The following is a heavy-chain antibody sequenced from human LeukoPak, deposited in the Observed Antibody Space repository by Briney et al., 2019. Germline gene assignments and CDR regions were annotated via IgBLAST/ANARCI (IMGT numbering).Heavy chain of an antibody. CDR3: AKDEFGMTTPRFDP. CDR1: GFTFDDYA. V-gene: IGHV3-21*04. Sequence: GGSLRLSCAASGFTFDDYAMHWVRQAPGKGLEWVSSISSSSSYIYYADSVKGRFTISRDNARKSLYLQMNSLRAEDTAVYYCAKDEFGMTTPRFDPWGQGTLVTVSS. J-gene: IGHJ5*02. CDR2: ISSSSSYI. D-gene: IGHD2-15*01.